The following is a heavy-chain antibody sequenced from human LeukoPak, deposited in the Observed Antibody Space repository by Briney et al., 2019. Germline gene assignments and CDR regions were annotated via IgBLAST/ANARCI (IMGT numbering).Heavy chain of an antibody. CDR3: ARDVRVHSSPYYYYMDV. D-gene: IGHD6-6*01. CDR2: IIPIFGTA. J-gene: IGHJ6*03. Sequence: SVKVSCKASGGTFSSYAISWVRQAPGQGLEWMGGIIPIFGTANYAQKFQGRVTITADKSTSTAYMELSSLRSEDTAVYYCARDVRVHSSPYYYYMDVWGKGTTVTVSS. V-gene: IGHV1-69*06. CDR1: GGTFSSYA.